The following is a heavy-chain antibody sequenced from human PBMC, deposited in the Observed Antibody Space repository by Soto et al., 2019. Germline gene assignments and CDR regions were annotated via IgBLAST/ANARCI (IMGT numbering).Heavy chain of an antibody. CDR3: ARDPRGYWIDY. V-gene: IGHV4-59*01. J-gene: IGHJ4*02. CDR2: IYYTGTT. Sequence: PSETLSLTCTVSGGSISSYYWSWIRQPPGRGLEWIGYIYYTGTTNYNPSLKSRVTISVDTSKNQFSLRLGSVTAADTAVYYCARDPRGYWIDYWGQGNLVTVSS. D-gene: IGHD5-12*01. CDR1: GGSISSYY.